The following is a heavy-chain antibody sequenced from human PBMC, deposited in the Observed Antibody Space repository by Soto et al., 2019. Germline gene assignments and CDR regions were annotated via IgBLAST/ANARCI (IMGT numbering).Heavy chain of an antibody. CDR3: AREALAAPSPPRDAFDI. J-gene: IGHJ3*02. Sequence: GGSLRLSCAASGFTFSSYGMHWVRQAPGKGLEWVAVIWYDGSNKYYADSVKGRFTISRDNSKNTLYLQMNSLRAEDTAVYYCAREALAAPSPPRDAFDIWGQGTMVTVSS. CDR1: GFTFSSYG. V-gene: IGHV3-33*01. CDR2: IWYDGSNK. D-gene: IGHD6-6*01.